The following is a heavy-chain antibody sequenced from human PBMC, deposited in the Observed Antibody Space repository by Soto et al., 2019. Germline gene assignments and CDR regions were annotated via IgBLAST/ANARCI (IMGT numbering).Heavy chain of an antibody. Sequence: SETLSLTCTVSGGSISSSSYYWGWIRQPPGKGLEWIGSIYYSGSTYYNPSLKSRVTMSVDTSKNQFSLKLSSVTAADTAVYYCARHVRPVAGTPLDYWGQGTLVTVSS. CDR2: IYYSGST. CDR1: GGSISSSSYY. D-gene: IGHD6-19*01. CDR3: ARHVRPVAGTPLDY. J-gene: IGHJ4*02. V-gene: IGHV4-39*01.